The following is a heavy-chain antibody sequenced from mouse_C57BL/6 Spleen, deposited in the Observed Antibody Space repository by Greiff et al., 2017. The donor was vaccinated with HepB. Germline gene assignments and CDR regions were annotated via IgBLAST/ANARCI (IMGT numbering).Heavy chain of an antibody. V-gene: IGHV1-4*01. CDR2: INPSSGYT. J-gene: IGHJ4*01. CDR1: GYTFTSYT. CDR3: AREVLIYYCNPYYAMDY. Sequence: VQLQQSGAELARPGASVKMSCKASGYTFTSYTMHWVKQRPGQGLEWIGYINPSSGYTKYNQKFKDKATLTADKSSSTAYMQLSSLTSEDFAVYYCAREVLIYYCNPYYAMDYWGHRTSVTVSS. D-gene: IGHD2-1*01.